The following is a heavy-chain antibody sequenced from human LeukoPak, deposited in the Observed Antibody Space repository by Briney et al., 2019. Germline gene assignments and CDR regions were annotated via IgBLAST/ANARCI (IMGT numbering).Heavy chain of an antibody. CDR2: IRSKAYGGTT. CDR3: TRATAFSSWYLVDY. V-gene: IGHV3-49*04. J-gene: IGHJ4*02. CDR1: GFTFGDYA. D-gene: IGHD6-13*01. Sequence: GRSLRLSCTASGFTFGDYAMSWVRQAPGKGLEWVAFIRSKAYGGTTEYAASVKGRFTISRDDSKSIAYLQMNSLKTEDTAVYYCTRATAFSSWYLVDYWGQGTLVTVSS.